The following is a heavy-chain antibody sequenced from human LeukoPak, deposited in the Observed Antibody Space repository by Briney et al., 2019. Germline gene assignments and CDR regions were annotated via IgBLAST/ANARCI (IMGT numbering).Heavy chain of an antibody. J-gene: IGHJ3*02. V-gene: IGHV1-69*05. CDR3: ARVVTTAGGVAFDI. Sequence: GASVNVSCKASGGTFSSYAISWVRQAPGQGLEWMGGVIPIFGTANYPQKFQGSVTITTDDSTSTAYTELSSLRSVDTAASYCARVVTTAGGVAFDIWGQGPMVTVSS. D-gene: IGHD4-11*01. CDR2: VIPIFGTA. CDR1: GGTFSSYA.